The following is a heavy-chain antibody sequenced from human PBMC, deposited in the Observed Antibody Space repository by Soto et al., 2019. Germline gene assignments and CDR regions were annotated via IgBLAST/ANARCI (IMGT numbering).Heavy chain of an antibody. CDR1: GGSISSYY. Sequence: QVQLQESGPGLVKPSETLSLTCTVSGGSISSYYWSWIRQPPGKGLEWIGYIYYSGSTNYNPSLKSRVTLSVDTSKNQFSLKLSSVTAADTAVYYCARAWERYYFDYWGQGTLVTVSS. D-gene: IGHD1-26*01. CDR3: ARAWERYYFDY. J-gene: IGHJ4*02. V-gene: IGHV4-59*01. CDR2: IYYSGST.